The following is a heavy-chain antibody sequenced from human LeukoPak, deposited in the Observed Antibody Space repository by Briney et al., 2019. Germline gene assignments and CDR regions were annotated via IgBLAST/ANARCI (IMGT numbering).Heavy chain of an antibody. J-gene: IGHJ4*02. CDR3: AKDLRYFDWLFPTLDY. V-gene: IGHV3-30*18. D-gene: IGHD3-9*01. CDR2: LSYDGANK. CDR1: GFTFSSYS. Sequence: GGSLRLSCVASGFTFSSYSMQWVRQTPGKGLEWVAILSYDGANKFYGETVKGRFTISRDNSQNTVYLQMNSLRADDTAVYYCAKDLRYFDWLFPTLDYWGQGTLVTVSS.